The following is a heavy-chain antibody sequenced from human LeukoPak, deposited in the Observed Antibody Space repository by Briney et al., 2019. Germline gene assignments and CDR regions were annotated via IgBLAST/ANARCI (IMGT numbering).Heavy chain of an antibody. CDR2: ISGSGGST. J-gene: IGHJ4*02. D-gene: IGHD3-10*01. Sequence: GGSLRLSCAASGFTFSTYAMTWVRQAPGKGLEWVSGISGSGGSTYYADSVKGRFTISRDNSKNTLCPQMNSLRAEDTAIYYCAKSQSDSGSQTRPLDSWGQGTLVTVSS. CDR3: AKSQSDSGSQTRPLDS. V-gene: IGHV3-23*01. CDR1: GFTFSTYA.